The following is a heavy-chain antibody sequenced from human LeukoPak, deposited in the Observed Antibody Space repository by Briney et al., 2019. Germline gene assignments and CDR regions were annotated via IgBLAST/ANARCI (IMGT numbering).Heavy chain of an antibody. J-gene: IGHJ4*02. Sequence: GASVKVSCKASGYTFTSYAMHWVRQAPGQRPEWMGWINAGNGNTKYSQKLQGRVTITRDTSASTAYMELSSLRSEDTAVYYCARDLLGAVPGFDYWGQGTLVTVSS. V-gene: IGHV1-3*01. CDR2: INAGNGNT. CDR3: ARDLLGAVPGFDY. D-gene: IGHD1-26*01. CDR1: GYTFTSYA.